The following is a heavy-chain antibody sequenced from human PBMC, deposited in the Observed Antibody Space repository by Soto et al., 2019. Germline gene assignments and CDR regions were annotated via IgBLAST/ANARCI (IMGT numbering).Heavy chain of an antibody. Sequence: QVQLVESGGGVVQPGRSLRLSCAASGFTFSSYAMHWVRQAPGKGLEWVAVISYDGSNKYYADSVKGRFTISRDNSKNTLYLQMNSLRAEDTAVYYCARSVGYCSGGSCYPESHDNWFDPWGQGTLVTVSS. CDR3: ARSVGYCSGGSCYPESHDNWFDP. V-gene: IGHV3-30-3*01. CDR2: ISYDGSNK. J-gene: IGHJ5*02. CDR1: GFTFSSYA. D-gene: IGHD2-15*01.